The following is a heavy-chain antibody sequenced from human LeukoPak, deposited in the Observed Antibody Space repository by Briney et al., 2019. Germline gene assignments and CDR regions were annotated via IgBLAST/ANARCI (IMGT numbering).Heavy chain of an antibody. CDR3: ARAGIVVVHYEDWEWFDP. Sequence: ASVKVSFKASGYTFTGYYMHWVRQAPGQGLEWMGWINPNSGGTNYAQKFQDRVTMTRDTSISTAYMELSRLRSDDTAVYYCARAGIVVVHYEDWEWFDPWGQGTLVTVSS. CDR2: INPNSGGT. V-gene: IGHV1-2*02. J-gene: IGHJ5*02. D-gene: IGHD2-2*01. CDR1: GYTFTGYY.